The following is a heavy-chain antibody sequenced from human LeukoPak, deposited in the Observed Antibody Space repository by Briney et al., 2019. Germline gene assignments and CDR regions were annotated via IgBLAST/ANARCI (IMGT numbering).Heavy chain of an antibody. CDR1: GGSISSYY. D-gene: IGHD2-15*01. Sequence: PSETLSLTCTVSGGSISSYYWRWIRQPAGKGLEWIGRIYTSGSTNYNPSLKSRVTMSVDTSKNQFSLKLSSVSAADTAVYYCAIDQGDRGLFDLWGQGTLVTVSS. V-gene: IGHV4-4*07. J-gene: IGHJ5*02. CDR3: AIDQGDRGLFDL. CDR2: IYTSGST.